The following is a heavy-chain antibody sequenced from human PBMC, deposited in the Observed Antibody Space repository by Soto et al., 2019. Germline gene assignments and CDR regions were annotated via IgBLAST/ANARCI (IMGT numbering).Heavy chain of an antibody. Sequence: PGGSLRLSCAASGFTFSSYAMSWVRQAPGKGLEWVSAISGSGGSTYYADSVKGRFTISRDNSKNTLYLQMNSLRAEDTAVYYCAKMDSSGWLIYGMDVWGQGTTVTVSS. D-gene: IGHD6-19*01. CDR3: AKMDSSGWLIYGMDV. CDR1: GFTFSSYA. CDR2: ISGSGGST. V-gene: IGHV3-23*01. J-gene: IGHJ6*02.